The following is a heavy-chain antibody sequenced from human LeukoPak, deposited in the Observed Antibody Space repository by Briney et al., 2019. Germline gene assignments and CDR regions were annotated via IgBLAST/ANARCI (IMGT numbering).Heavy chain of an antibody. CDR2: MNPNSGNT. CDR1: GYTFTSYD. Sequence: ASVKVSCKASGYTFTSYDINWVRQATGQGLEWMGWMNPNSGNTGYAQKFQGRVTITRNTSISTAYMELSSLRSEDTAVYYCARGVVPAAMSEYNWFDPWGQGTLVTVSS. J-gene: IGHJ5*02. D-gene: IGHD2-2*01. V-gene: IGHV1-8*03. CDR3: ARGVVPAAMSEYNWFDP.